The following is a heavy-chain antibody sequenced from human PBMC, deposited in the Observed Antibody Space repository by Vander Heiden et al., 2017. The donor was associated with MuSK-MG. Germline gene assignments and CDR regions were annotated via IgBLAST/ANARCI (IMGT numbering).Heavy chain of an antibody. Sequence: QVQLQQWGAGLLKPSETLSLTCAVYGGSFSGYYWSWIRQPPGKGLEWIGEINHSGRKNYNPALKSRVTISVDTSKNQLSRKLKSVTAAETAVYYFARVAGTGSQYYFDYWGQGTMVTVYS. V-gene: IGHV4-34*01. CDR3: ARVAGTGSQYYFDY. J-gene: IGHJ4*02. D-gene: IGHD6-19*01. CDR1: GGSFSGYY. CDR2: INHSGRK.